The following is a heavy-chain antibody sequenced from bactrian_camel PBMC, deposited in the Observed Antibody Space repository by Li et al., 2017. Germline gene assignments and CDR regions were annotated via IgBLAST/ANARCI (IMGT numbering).Heavy chain of an antibody. Sequence: QVQLVESGGGSVQAGGSLTLSCTASRFTYTSHCMDWWRQAAGKQRELVASIFGDGRMTYSDSVEGRFTIAVELAKDTVHLQMNSLKPEDTAHYYCVRDLHGMGGYWGQGTQVTVS. CDR3: VRDLHGMGGY. CDR2: IFGDGRM. J-gene: IGHJ4*01. V-gene: IGHV3S53*01. D-gene: IGHD3*01. CDR1: RFTYTSHC.